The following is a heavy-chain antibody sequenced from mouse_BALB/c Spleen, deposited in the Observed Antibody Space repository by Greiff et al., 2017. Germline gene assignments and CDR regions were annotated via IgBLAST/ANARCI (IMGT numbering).Heavy chain of an antibody. CDR2: IDPANGNT. CDR1: GFNIKDTY. V-gene: IGHV14-3*02. Sequence: VQLKESGAELVKPGASVKLSCTASGFNIKDTYMHWVKQRPEQGLEWIGRIDPANGNTKYDPKFQGKATITADTSSNTAYLQLSSLTSEDTAVYYCASTRDYYGSSPFDYWGQGTTLTVSS. D-gene: IGHD1-1*01. J-gene: IGHJ2*01. CDR3: ASTRDYYGSSPFDY.